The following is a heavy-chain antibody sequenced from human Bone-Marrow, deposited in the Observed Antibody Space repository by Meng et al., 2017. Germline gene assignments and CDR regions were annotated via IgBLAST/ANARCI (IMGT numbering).Heavy chain of an antibody. J-gene: IGHJ4*02. CDR3: ARDEDISAAGKLFGDY. CDR1: GSPVPDYW. D-gene: IGHD6-13*01. CDR2: INPKRGDT. Sequence: GKRVQCGDEGERPGASVQGSCQASGSPVPDYWLHWVRRAPGQVLEWMGRINPKRGDTHYAQRFQGRVTMTGDTSISTAYMELSGLRSDDTAMYYCARDEDISAAGKLFGDYWGQGTLVTVSS. V-gene: IGHV1-2*06.